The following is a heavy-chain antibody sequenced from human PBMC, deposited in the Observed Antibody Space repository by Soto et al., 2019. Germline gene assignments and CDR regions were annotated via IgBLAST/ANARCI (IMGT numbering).Heavy chain of an antibody. V-gene: IGHV1-69*06. CDR3: ARDWIQLRLGKYSFNGMDV. J-gene: IGHJ6*02. CDR1: GGTFSDYA. Sequence: QMQLVQSGAEMRKPGSSLRVSCKASGGTFSDYAFSWVRQAPGQGLEWMGGIVPRFGSPNYAQKFGGRVTITADTSSSTVYMALSSLRFDDTAVYFCARDWIQLRLGKYSFNGMDVWGQGTTIIVSS. CDR2: IVPRFGSP. D-gene: IGHD5-18*01.